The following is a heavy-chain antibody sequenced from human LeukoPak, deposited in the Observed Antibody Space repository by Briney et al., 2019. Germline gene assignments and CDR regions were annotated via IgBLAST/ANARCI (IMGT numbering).Heavy chain of an antibody. CDR1: GGSISSSSYY. V-gene: IGHV4-39*07. J-gene: IGHJ4*02. Sequence: PSETLSLTCTVSGGSISSSSYYWGWIRQPPGKGLEWIGSIYYSGSTYYNPSLKSRVTISVDTSKNQFSLKLSSVTAADTAVYYCATSSYYYDSSGYPAVDYWGQGTLVTVSS. D-gene: IGHD3-22*01. CDR3: ATSSYYYDSSGYPAVDY. CDR2: IYYSGST.